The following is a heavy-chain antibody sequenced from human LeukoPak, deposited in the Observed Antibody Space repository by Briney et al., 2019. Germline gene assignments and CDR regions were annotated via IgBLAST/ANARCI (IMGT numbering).Heavy chain of an antibody. D-gene: IGHD4-17*01. CDR2: IRSNANNYAT. V-gene: IGHV3-73*01. J-gene: IGHJ4*02. CDR1: GFTFSGPP. Sequence: GGSLRLSCSASGFTFSGPPIHWVRQASGKGLEWVGRIRSNANNYATEYTASVKGRFTMSRDDSKNMAYLQMNSLKTEDTAVYYCTSRVNDYGDYTIDYWGQGTLVTVSS. CDR3: TSRVNDYGDYTIDY.